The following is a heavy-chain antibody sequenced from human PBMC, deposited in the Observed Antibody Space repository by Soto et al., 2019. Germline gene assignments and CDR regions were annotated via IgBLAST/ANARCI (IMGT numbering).Heavy chain of an antibody. D-gene: IGHD3-22*01. CDR3: AKDKASTITTWGYFDY. CDR1: GFTFSTYA. J-gene: IGHJ4*02. V-gene: IGHV3-23*01. Sequence: GGSLRLSCAASGFTFSTYAMNWVRQAPGKGLEWVSTFGGSGGSTDYADSVKGRFTISRDNSKNTLYLQMNSLRADDTAVYYCAKDKASTITTWGYFDYWGQGTPVTVSS. CDR2: FGGSGGST.